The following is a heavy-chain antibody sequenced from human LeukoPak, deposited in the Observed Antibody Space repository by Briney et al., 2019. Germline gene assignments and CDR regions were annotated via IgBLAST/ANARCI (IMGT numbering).Heavy chain of an antibody. CDR1: GFTFSSYA. CDR3: ARGRSGIVGATIFIR. D-gene: IGHD1-26*01. Sequence: GGSLRLSCAASGFTFSSYAMHWVRQAPGKGLEWVAVISYDGSNKYYADSVKGRFTISRDNSKNTLYLQMNSLRAEDTAVYYCARGRSGIVGATIFIRWGQGTLVTVSS. V-gene: IGHV3-30-3*01. CDR2: ISYDGSNK. J-gene: IGHJ4*02.